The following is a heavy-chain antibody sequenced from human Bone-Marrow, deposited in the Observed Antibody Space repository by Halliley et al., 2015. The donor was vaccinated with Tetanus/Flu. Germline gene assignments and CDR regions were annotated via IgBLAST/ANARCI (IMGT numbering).Heavy chain of an antibody. Sequence: NYTPSLKSRVTISVDPSKNQFSLKLSSVTAADTAVYYCARYMKITMTVVGPPHWYFDLWGRGTLVTVSS. V-gene: IGHV4-59*01. CDR3: ARYMKITMTVVGPPHWYFDL. J-gene: IGHJ2*01. D-gene: IGHD3-22*01.